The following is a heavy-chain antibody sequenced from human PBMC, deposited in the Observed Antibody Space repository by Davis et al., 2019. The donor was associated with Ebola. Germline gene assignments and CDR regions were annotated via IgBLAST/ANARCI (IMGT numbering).Heavy chain of an antibody. CDR1: GFTFSSYS. CDR3: AKGDRMDV. CDR2: ISRSSSTI. V-gene: IGHV3-48*01. J-gene: IGHJ6*04. Sequence: GESLKISCAASGFTFSSYSMNWVRQAPGKGLEWVSYISRSSSTIYYAGSVKGRFTISRDNAKNSLYLQMNSLRAEDTAVYYCAKGDRMDVWGKGTTVTVSS.